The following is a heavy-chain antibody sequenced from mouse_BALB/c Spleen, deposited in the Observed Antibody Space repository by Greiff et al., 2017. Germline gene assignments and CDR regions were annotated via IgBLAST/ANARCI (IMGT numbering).Heavy chain of an antibody. D-gene: IGHD2-2*01. CDR2: IWRGGST. J-gene: IGHJ3*01. Sequence: VQRVESGPSLVQPSQSLSITCTVSGFSLTSYGVHWVRQSPGKGLEWLGVIWRGGSTDYNAAFMSRLSITKDNSKSQVFFKMNSLQADDTAIYYCAKNDYGYDGPAYWGQGTLVTVSA. CDR1: GFSLTSYG. CDR3: AKNDYGYDGPAY. V-gene: IGHV2-5-1*01.